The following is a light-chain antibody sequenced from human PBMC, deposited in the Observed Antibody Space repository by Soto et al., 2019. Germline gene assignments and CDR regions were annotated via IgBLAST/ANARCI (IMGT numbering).Light chain of an antibody. CDR1: QNIGSY. CDR2: AAS. V-gene: IGKV1-17*01. Sequence: DIQMTQSPSSLSASVGDRVTITCRASQNIGSYLNWYQQKPGKAPKRLIYAASSLQSGVPSRFSGSGSGTEFTLTISSLQPEDFATYYCLQHNSYPRYTFGQGTKLEIK. CDR3: LQHNSYPRYT. J-gene: IGKJ2*01.